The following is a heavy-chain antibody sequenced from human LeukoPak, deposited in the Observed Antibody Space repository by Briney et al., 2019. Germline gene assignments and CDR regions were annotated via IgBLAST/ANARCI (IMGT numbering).Heavy chain of an antibody. CDR1: GGTFSSYA. CDR3: ARVGTYYYGSGSYSGWFDS. J-gene: IGHJ5*01. Sequence: SVKVSCKASGGTFSSYAISWVRQAPGQGLEWMGGIIPIFGTANYAQKFQGRVTITADKSTSTAYMELSSLRSEDTAVYYCARVGTYYYGSGSYSGWFDSWGQGTLVTVSS. V-gene: IGHV1-69*06. CDR2: IIPIFGTA. D-gene: IGHD3-10*01.